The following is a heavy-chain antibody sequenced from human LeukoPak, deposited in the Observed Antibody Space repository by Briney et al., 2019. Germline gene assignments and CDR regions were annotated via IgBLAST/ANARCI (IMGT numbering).Heavy chain of an antibody. CDR1: GVSISSSNSY. J-gene: IGHJ5*02. D-gene: IGHD3-22*01. V-gene: IGHV4-39*01. CDR3: ARHRYYDSSGTKTWFDP. Sequence: PSETLSLTCTVSGVSISSSNSYWGWIRQPPGKGLEWIGSIYYSGNTYYNASLKSQVSISIDTSKNQFSLRLTSVTAADTAVYYCARHRYYDSSGTKTWFDPWGQGTLVTVSS. CDR2: IYYSGNT.